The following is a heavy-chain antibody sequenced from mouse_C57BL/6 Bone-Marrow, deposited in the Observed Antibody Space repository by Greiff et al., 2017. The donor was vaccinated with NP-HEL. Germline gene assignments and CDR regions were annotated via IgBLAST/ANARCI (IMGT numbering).Heavy chain of an antibody. CDR1: GYTFTSYW. CDR3: ARSGSSLSYYAMDY. J-gene: IGHJ4*01. V-gene: IGHV1-64*01. Sequence: QVQLQQSGAELVKPGASVKLSCKASGYTFTSYWMHWVKQRPGQGLEWIGMIHPNSGSSNYNEKFKGKATLTVDKSSSTAYMQLSSLTSEDSAVYYCARSGSSLSYYAMDYWGQGTSVTVSS. CDR2: IHPNSGSS. D-gene: IGHD1-1*01.